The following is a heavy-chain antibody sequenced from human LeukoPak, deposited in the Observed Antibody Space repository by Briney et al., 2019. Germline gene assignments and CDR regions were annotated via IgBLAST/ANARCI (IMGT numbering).Heavy chain of an antibody. CDR3: AKRQQLVYYYYYMDV. D-gene: IGHD6-13*01. Sequence: GGSLRLSCAASGFTVSSNYMSWVRQAPGKGLEWVAFIRYDGSNKYYADSVKGRFTISRDNSKNTLYLQMNSLRAEDTAVYYCAKRQQLVYYYYYMDVWGKGTTVTISS. CDR2: IRYDGSNK. CDR1: GFTVSSNY. J-gene: IGHJ6*03. V-gene: IGHV3-30*02.